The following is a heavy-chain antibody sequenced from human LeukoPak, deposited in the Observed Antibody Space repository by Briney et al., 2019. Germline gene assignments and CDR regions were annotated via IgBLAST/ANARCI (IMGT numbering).Heavy chain of an antibody. CDR3: AKRRVVIRVILVGFHKEAYYFDS. J-gene: IGHJ4*02. CDR1: GITLSNYG. Sequence: GGSLRLSCVVSGITLSNYGMSWVRQAPGKGLEWVAGISDSGGRTNYADSVKGRFTISRDSPKNTLYLQMNSLRAEDTAVYFCAKRRVVIRVILVGFHKEAYYFDSWGQGALVTVSS. CDR2: ISDSGGRT. V-gene: IGHV3-23*01. D-gene: IGHD3-22*01.